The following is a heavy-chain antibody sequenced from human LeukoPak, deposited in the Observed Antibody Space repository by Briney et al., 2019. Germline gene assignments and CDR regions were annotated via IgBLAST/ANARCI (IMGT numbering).Heavy chain of an antibody. D-gene: IGHD6-13*01. CDR1: GGTFSSYA. V-gene: IGHV1-69*13. CDR2: IIPIFGTA. Sequence: VASVKVSCKASGGTFSSYAISWVRQAPGQGLEWMGGIIPIFGTANYAQKFQGRVTITADESTSTAYMKLSSLRSEDTAVYYCARLYSSSWRNYYYYYMDVWGKGTTVTVSS. J-gene: IGHJ6*03. CDR3: ARLYSSSWRNYYYYYMDV.